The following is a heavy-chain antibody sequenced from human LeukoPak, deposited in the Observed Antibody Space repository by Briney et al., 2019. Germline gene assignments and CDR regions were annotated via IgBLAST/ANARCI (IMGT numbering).Heavy chain of an antibody. J-gene: IGHJ4*01. CDR2: IYYSGST. D-gene: IGHD6-13*01. CDR3: ASDKGYSNNYFDY. V-gene: IGHV4-39*01. Sequence: SETLSLTCTVSGGSISTTGYYWAWIRQPPGKGLEWIASIYYSGSTYYNSSLKSQVTISVDTSRNQFSLKLSSVTAADTALYYCASDKGYSNNYFDYWGQGTLVTVSS. CDR1: GGSISTTGYY.